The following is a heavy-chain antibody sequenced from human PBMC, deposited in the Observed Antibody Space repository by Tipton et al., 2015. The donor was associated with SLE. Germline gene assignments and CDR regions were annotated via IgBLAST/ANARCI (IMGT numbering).Heavy chain of an antibody. D-gene: IGHD3-10*02. CDR3: AKDSPVWSGLEGFYFDY. V-gene: IGHV3-30*02. CDR1: GFTSSSYG. J-gene: IGHJ4*02. Sequence: SLRLSCAASGFTSSSYGMHWVRQAPGKGLEWVAFIRYDGSNKYYADSVKGRFTISRDNSKNTLYLQMNSLRAEDTAVYYCAKDSPVWSGLEGFYFDYWGQGTLVTVSS. CDR2: IRYDGSNK.